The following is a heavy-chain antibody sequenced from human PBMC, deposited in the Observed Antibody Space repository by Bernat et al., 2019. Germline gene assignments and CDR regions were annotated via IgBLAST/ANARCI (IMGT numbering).Heavy chain of an antibody. D-gene: IGHD6-19*01. CDR1: GYSFASYW. Sequence: PGESLQISCKSSGYSFASYWIAWVRQVPGKGLEWMGIIYPGDSDTRYSPSFQGQVTMSVDKSISTAYLQWSSLKASDTAMYYCARHITEYSSGWEGFDYWGPGTLVTVSS. CDR3: ARHITEYSSGWEGFDY. J-gene: IGHJ4*02. CDR2: IYPGDSDT. V-gene: IGHV5-51*01.